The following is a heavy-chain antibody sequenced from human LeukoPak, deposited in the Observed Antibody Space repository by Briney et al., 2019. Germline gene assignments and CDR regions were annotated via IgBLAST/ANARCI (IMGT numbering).Heavy chain of an antibody. CDR3: VKDARDVYSGTDPSGMDV. CDR1: GFTFSSYG. V-gene: IGHV3-30*18. J-gene: IGHJ6*02. CDR2: ISYHGRNT. Sequence: GGSLRLSCAAFGFTFSSYGMHWVRQAPGKGLEWVAVISYHGRNTYYADSVKGRFTISRDNSKNTLCLQMNSLRSEDTGVYYCVKDARDVYSGTDPSGMDVWGQGTTVTVSS. D-gene: IGHD1-26*01.